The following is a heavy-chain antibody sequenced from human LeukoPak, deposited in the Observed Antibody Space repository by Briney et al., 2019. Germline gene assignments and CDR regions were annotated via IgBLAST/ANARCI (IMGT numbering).Heavy chain of an antibody. V-gene: IGHV3-23*01. CDR3: AKDALSANLPYYMGV. J-gene: IGHJ6*03. CDR1: GFTFSNSA. D-gene: IGHD1-14*01. Sequence: GGSLRLSCAASGFTFSNSAMNWVRQAPGKGLEWVSSISGNSGSTYYADSVKGRFTISRDNSKNTLYLQMSSLRAEDTAVYYCAKDALSANLPYYMGVWGRGTTVTVSS. CDR2: ISGNSGST.